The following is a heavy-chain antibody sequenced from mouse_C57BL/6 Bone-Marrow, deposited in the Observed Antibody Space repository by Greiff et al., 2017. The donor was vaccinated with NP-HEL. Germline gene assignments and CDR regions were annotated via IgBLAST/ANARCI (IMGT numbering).Heavy chain of an antibody. D-gene: IGHD2-4*01. CDR1: GYAFTNYL. CDR2: INPGSGGT. Sequence: QVQLQQSGAELVRPGTSVKVSCKASGYAFTNYLIEWVKQRPGQGLEWIGVINPGSGGTNYNEKFKGKATLTADKSSSTAYMQLSSLTSADSAVYFCARSGRDYPWFAYWGQGTLVTVSA. V-gene: IGHV1-54*01. J-gene: IGHJ3*01. CDR3: ARSGRDYPWFAY.